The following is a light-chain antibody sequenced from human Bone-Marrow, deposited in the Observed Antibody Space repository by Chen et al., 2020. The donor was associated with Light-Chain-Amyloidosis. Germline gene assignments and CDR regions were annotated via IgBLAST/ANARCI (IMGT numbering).Light chain of an antibody. CDR2: EVI. CDR3: SSYTSTSTLVV. Sequence: QSALTQPASVSGSPGQSITISCTGTSSDVGGYNYVSWYQHHPGKAPKLMIYEVITRPSGVSNRFSASKSGNTASLTISGLQAEDEAEYYCSSYTSTSTLVVFGGGTKLTVL. CDR1: SSDVGGYNY. J-gene: IGLJ2*01. V-gene: IGLV2-14*01.